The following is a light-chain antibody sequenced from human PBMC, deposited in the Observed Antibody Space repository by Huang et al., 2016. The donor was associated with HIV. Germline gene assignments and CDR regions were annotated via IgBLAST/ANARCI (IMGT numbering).Light chain of an antibody. CDR3: QQYDNWPPGLT. J-gene: IGKJ4*01. CDR2: DTS. CDR1: QNVRSN. V-gene: IGKV3D-15*01. Sequence: EIVMTQSPATLSVSPGGGATLSCRASQNVRSNLAWYQQTPGQAPRLLIYDTSTRASGVPARFSSSGSGTEFTLTISGLQSEDFAVYYCQQYDNWPPGLTFGGGTKVEI.